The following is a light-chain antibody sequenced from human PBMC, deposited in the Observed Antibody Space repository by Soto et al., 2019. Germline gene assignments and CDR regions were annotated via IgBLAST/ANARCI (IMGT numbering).Light chain of an antibody. Sequence: DIVLTQSPATPSLSPGERATLSCRASQSVSSYLAWYQQKPGQAPRLLLYDASNRSTGIPARFSGSGSGKDFTLTISRLDPEDFAVYYCQQRSNWLTFGGGTKVEIK. CDR1: QSVSSY. J-gene: IGKJ4*01. CDR3: QQRSNWLT. CDR2: DAS. V-gene: IGKV3-11*01.